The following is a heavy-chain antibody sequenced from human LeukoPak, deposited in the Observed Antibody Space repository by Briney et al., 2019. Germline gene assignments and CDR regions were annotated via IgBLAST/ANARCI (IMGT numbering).Heavy chain of an antibody. V-gene: IGHV4-61*08. Sequence: SETLSLTCTVSGGSISSGGYYWSWIRQHPGKGLEWIGYIYYSGSTNYNPSLKSRVTISVDTSKIQFSLKLSSVTAADTAVYYCARVGYGSGSYYPTTFDYWGQGTLVTVSS. D-gene: IGHD3-10*01. J-gene: IGHJ4*02. CDR3: ARVGYGSGSYYPTTFDY. CDR1: GGSISSGGYY. CDR2: IYYSGST.